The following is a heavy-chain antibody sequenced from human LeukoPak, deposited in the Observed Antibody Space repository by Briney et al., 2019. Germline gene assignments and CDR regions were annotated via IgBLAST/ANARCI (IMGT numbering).Heavy chain of an antibody. V-gene: IGHV3-30*03. D-gene: IGHD3-22*01. Sequence: GRFLRLSGASGGFICGCYGSYRGRPARGRVVEWVAVNSYGGSNKYYADSVKGRFTISRDNSKNTLYLQMNSLRAEYTAVYYCARGMVYDSSGYMYYFDYWGQGTLVTVSS. CDR1: GFICGCYG. J-gene: IGHJ4*02. CDR2: NSYGGSNK. CDR3: ARGMVYDSSGYMYYFDY.